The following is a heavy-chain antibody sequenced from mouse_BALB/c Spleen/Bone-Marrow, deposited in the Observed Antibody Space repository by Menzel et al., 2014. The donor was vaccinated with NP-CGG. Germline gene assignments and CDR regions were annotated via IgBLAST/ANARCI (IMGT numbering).Heavy chain of an antibody. Sequence: EVKLVESGGGLVKPGGSLKLSCAASGFTFSSYGMSWVRQTPDKRLEWVATISSGGSYTYYPDSVKGRFTISRDNAKNTLYLQMSSLKSEDTAMYYCASTITTVVAEDAMDYWGQGTSVTVSS. CDR2: ISSGGSYT. CDR3: ASTITTVVAEDAMDY. J-gene: IGHJ4*01. V-gene: IGHV5-6*03. D-gene: IGHD1-1*01. CDR1: GFTFSSYG.